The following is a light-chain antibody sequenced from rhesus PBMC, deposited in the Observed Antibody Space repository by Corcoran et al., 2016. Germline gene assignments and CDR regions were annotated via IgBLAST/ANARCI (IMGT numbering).Light chain of an antibody. CDR1: QGIISW. V-gene: IGKV1-22*01. Sequence: DIQMTQSPSSLSSSVGDKVTITCRASQGIISWLAWYQQKPGKAPKLLIYASSSLQSGVPASFSGSGSGTDFTLTISSLQPEDFATYYCLQYSSSPFTFGPGTKLDIK. CDR3: LQYSSSPFT. J-gene: IGKJ3*01. CDR2: ASS.